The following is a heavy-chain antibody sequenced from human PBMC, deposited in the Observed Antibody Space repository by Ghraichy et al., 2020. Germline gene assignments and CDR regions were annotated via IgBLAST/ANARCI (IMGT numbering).Heavy chain of an antibody. V-gene: IGHV4-34*01. Sequence: SETLSLTCAVYGGSFSGYYWSWIRQPPGKGLEWIGEINHSGSTNYNPSLKSRVTISVDTSKNQFSLKLSSVTAADTAVYYCARGRYCSGGSCYSDFGYWGQGTLVTVSS. J-gene: IGHJ4*02. CDR1: GGSFSGYY. CDR2: INHSGST. D-gene: IGHD2-15*01. CDR3: ARGRYCSGGSCYSDFGY.